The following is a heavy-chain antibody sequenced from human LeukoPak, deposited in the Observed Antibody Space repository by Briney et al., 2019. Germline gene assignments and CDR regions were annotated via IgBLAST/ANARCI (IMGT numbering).Heavy chain of an antibody. CDR1: GFTFDDYG. CDR2: INWNGGST. J-gene: IGHJ3*02. V-gene: IGHV3-20*04. D-gene: IGHD6-19*01. CDR3: ARASLQQWLVAFDI. Sequence: PGGSLRLSCAASGFTFDDYGMSWVRQAPGKGLERVSGINWNGGSTGYADSVKGRFTISRDNAKNSLYLQMNSLRAEDTALYYCARASLQQWLVAFDIWGQGTMVTVSS.